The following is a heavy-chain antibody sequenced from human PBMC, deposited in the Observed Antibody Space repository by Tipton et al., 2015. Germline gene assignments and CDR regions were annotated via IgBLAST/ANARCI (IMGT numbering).Heavy chain of an antibody. D-gene: IGHD2-21*01. V-gene: IGHV4-28*03. CDR3: ARVGSGSYWGYFDY. Sequence: GLVNPSETMSLTCDVSGYSINNDYCWGWIRQAPGKGLEWIGYIDYSGRTAYNPSLKGRVSISADTSKAQLSLKLRSVTAADTAVYYCARVGSGSYWGYFDYWGQGTMVTVSS. J-gene: IGHJ4*02. CDR1: GYSINNDYC. CDR2: IDYSGRT.